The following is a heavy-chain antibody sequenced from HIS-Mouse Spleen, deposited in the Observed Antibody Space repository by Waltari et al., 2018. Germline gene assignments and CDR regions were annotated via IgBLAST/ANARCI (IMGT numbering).Heavy chain of an antibody. CDR3: ARSLLYCSGGSCYPPYYGMDV. V-gene: IGHV4-34*01. J-gene: IGHJ6*02. D-gene: IGHD2-15*01. Sequence: QVQLQQWGAGLLKPSETLSLTCAVYGGSFRGYYWSRIRQPPVQGLEWIGEINHSGSTNYNPSLKSRVTISVDTSKNQFSLKLSSVTAADTAVYYCARSLLYCSGGSCYPPYYGMDVWGQGTTVTVSS. CDR2: INHSGST. CDR1: GGSFRGYY.